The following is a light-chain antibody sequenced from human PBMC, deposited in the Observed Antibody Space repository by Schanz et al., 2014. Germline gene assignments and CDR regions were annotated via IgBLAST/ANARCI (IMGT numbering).Light chain of an antibody. Sequence: ETVLTQSPGTLSLSPGDRATLSCRASQSVGDHYLGWYQQKPGQAPRLLIYGASIRATGVPDRFSGSGSGTDFTLTISRLEPEDFALYYCQQYGSSPGTFGQGTKVEIK. V-gene: IGKV3-20*01. J-gene: IGKJ1*01. CDR1: QSVGDHY. CDR3: QQYGSSPGT. CDR2: GAS.